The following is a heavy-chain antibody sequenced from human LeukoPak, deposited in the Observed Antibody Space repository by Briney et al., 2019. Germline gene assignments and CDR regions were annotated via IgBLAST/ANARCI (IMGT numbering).Heavy chain of an antibody. CDR1: GGSISSSSYY. D-gene: IGHD3-22*01. CDR2: IYYSGST. Sequence: PSETLSLTCTVSGGSISSSSYYWGWIRQPPGKGLEWIGSIYYSGSTYYNPSLKSRVTISVDTSKNQFSLKLSSVTAADTAVYYCARRVVVIRNFDIWGQGTMVTVSS. CDR3: ARRVVVIRNFDI. J-gene: IGHJ3*02. V-gene: IGHV4-39*07.